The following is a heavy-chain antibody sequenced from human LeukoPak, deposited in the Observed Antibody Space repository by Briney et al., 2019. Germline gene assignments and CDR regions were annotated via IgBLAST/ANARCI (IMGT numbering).Heavy chain of an antibody. J-gene: IGHJ4*02. CDR3: ASAPYSSSSVDY. Sequence: PSQTLSLTRAVSGGSISSGGYFWSWIRQHPGKGLEWIGYISYSGSTYYNPSLKSRVTISVDTSKNQFSLKLSSVSAADTAVYYCASAPYSSSSVDYWGQGTRVTVSS. CDR2: ISYSGST. D-gene: IGHD6-6*01. V-gene: IGHV4-31*11. CDR1: GGSISSGGYF.